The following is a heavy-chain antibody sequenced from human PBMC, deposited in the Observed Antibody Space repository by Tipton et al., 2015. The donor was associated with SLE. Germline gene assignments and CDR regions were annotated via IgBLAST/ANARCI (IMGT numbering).Heavy chain of an antibody. CDR2: IYHSGST. CDR1: GYSISSGYY. V-gene: IGHV4-38-2*02. CDR3: ARDRRVRGVAGY. Sequence: TLSLTCAVSGYSISSGYYWGWIRQPPGKGLEWIGSIYHSGSTYYNPFLKSRVTISVDTSKNQFSLKLSSVTAADTAVYYCARDRRVRGVAGYWGQGTLVTVSS. D-gene: IGHD3-10*01. J-gene: IGHJ4*02.